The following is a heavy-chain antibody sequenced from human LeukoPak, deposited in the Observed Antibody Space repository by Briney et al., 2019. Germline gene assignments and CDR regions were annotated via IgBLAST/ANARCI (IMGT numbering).Heavy chain of an antibody. CDR1: GGSFSGYY. D-gene: IGHD3-16*01. J-gene: IGHJ4*02. Sequence: SETLSLTCAVYGGSFSGYYWSWIRQPPGKGLEWIGEINHSGSTNYNPSLKSRVTISVDTSKNQFSLKLSSVTAADPAVYYCARGGQSYGYVWGSYDGIFDYWGQGTLVTVSS. V-gene: IGHV4-34*01. CDR2: INHSGST. CDR3: ARGGQSYGYVWGSYDGIFDY.